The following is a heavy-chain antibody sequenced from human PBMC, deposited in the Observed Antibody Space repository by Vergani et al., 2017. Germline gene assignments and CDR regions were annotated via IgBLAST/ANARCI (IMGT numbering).Heavy chain of an antibody. CDR3: ARVKGYCSSTSCQRPFDY. Sequence: QVQLVQSGAEVKKPGASMKVSCKASGYTFTSYYMHWVRQAPGQGLEWMGIINPSGGSTSYAQKFQGRVTMTRDTSTSTVYMELSSLRSEDTAVYYCARVKGYCSSTSCQRPFDYWGQGTLVTVSS. D-gene: IGHD2-2*01. V-gene: IGHV1-46*03. CDR1: GYTFTSYY. CDR2: INPSGGST. J-gene: IGHJ4*02.